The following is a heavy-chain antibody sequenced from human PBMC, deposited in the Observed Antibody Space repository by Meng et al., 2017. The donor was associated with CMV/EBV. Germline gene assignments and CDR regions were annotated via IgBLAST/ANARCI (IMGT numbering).Heavy chain of an antibody. CDR2: IYYSGST. J-gene: IGHJ4*02. Sequence: LRLSCTVSGGSISSGDYYWSWIRQPPGKGLEWIGYIYYSGSTYYNPSLKSRVTISVDTSKNQFSLKLSSVTAADTAVYYCATGLWFEEWGQGTLVTVSS. V-gene: IGHV4-30-4*08. D-gene: IGHD3-10*01. CDR1: GGSISSGDYY. CDR3: ATGLWFEE.